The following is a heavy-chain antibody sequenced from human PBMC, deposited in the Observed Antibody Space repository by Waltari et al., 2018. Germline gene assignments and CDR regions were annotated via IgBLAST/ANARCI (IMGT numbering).Heavy chain of an antibody. CDR3: ARDSPGYSSSWYWFDH. CDR2: ISYDGSNK. D-gene: IGHD6-13*01. J-gene: IGHJ5*02. V-gene: IGHV3-30-3*01. CDR1: GFTFSSYA. Sequence: QVQLVESGGGVVQPGRSLRLSCAASGFTFSSYAMHWVRQAPGKGLEWVAVISYDGSNKYYADSVKGRFTISRDNSKNTLYLQMNSLRAEDTAVYYCARDSPGYSSSWYWFDHWVQGTLVTVSS.